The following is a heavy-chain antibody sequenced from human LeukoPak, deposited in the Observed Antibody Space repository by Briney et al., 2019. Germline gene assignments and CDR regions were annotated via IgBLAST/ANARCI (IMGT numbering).Heavy chain of an antibody. J-gene: IGHJ4*02. CDR3: ATRPSGDYPYFDF. CDR1: GLTLSGYW. V-gene: IGHV3-7*03. D-gene: IGHD4-17*01. Sequence: PGGSLRLSCAASGLTLSGYWMNWVRQAPGKGLEWVANIKQDGSEKYYVDSVKGRFTISRDNAKNSLYLQMNSLRAEDTAVYYCATRPSGDYPYFDFWGQGTLVTVSS. CDR2: IKQDGSEK.